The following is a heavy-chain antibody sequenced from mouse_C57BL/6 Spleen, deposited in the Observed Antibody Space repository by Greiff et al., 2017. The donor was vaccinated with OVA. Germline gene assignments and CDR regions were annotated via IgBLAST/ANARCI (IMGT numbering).Heavy chain of an antibody. D-gene: IGHD1-1*01. CDR1: GYSITSGYY. V-gene: IGHV3-6*01. J-gene: IGHJ1*03. Sequence: ESGPGLVKPSQSLSLTCSVTGYSITSGYYWNWIRQFPGNKLEWMGYISYDGSNNYNPSLKNRIAITRDTSKNQFFLKLNSVTTEDTATYYCAREITTVGAHSYWYFDVWGTGTTVTVSS. CDR3: AREITTVGAHSYWYFDV. CDR2: ISYDGSN.